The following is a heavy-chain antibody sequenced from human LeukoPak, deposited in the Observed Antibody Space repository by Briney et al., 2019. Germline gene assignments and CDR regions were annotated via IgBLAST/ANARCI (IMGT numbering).Heavy chain of an antibody. CDR2: INPNRGDT. J-gene: IGHJ4*02. Sequence: ASVSVSCKASGYTFTNNYIHWVRQAPGHGLEWMGWINPNRGDTNYAQKFQGRATMTRDTSISTAFMELTRLTSDDTAVYYCTRDLLGFATTPLSDWGQGTLVTVSS. CDR3: TRDLLGFATTPLSD. V-gene: IGHV1-2*02. CDR1: GYTFTNNY. D-gene: IGHD4-17*01.